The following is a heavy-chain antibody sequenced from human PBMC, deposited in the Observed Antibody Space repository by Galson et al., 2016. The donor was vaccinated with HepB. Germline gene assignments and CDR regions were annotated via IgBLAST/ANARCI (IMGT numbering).Heavy chain of an antibody. Sequence: LRLSCAVSGFIFSDYAMHWVRQAPGKGLEYVSAVSSHGTGSFYATSVKGRFTISRDNSRNTLYLEMTSLRAEDTALYYCVKEGGDYVWGTNRYRGLAFETWGQGTMVIVAS. CDR1: GFIFSDYA. V-gene: IGHV3-64D*06. J-gene: IGHJ3*02. CDR2: VSSHGTGS. D-gene: IGHD3-16*02. CDR3: VKEGGDYVWGTNRYRGLAFET.